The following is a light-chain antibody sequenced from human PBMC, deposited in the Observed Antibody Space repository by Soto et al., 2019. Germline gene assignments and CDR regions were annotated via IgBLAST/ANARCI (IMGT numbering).Light chain of an antibody. V-gene: IGKV3-11*01. J-gene: IGKJ1*01. Sequence: EIVLTQSPATLSLSPGERATLSCRASQSVSSYLAWYQQKPGQAPRLLIYDVSNRATGIPARFSGSGSGTDFTLTISGLEPEDFAVYYCQQRSNWPWTFGQGTKVEIK. CDR1: QSVSSY. CDR3: QQRSNWPWT. CDR2: DVS.